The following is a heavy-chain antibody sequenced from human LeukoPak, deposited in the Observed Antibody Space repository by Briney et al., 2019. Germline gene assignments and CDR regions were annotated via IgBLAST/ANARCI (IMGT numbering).Heavy chain of an antibody. V-gene: IGHV1-24*01. Sequence: GASVKVSCRVSGYTLTELSMHWVRQAPGKGLEWMGGFDPEDGETIYAQKFQGRVTMTEDTSTDTAYMELSSLRSEDTAVYYCATGIVGVAAFDIWGQGTMVTVSS. CDR2: FDPEDGET. J-gene: IGHJ3*02. CDR1: GYTLTELS. CDR3: ATGIVGVAAFDI. D-gene: IGHD1-26*01.